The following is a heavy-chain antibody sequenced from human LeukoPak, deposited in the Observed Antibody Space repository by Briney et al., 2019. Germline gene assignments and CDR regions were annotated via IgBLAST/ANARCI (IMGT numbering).Heavy chain of an antibody. D-gene: IGHD2-2*01. J-gene: IGHJ4*02. CDR2: ISGSGGST. Sequence: GGSLRLSCAASGFTFSSYAMSWVRQAPGKGLEWVSGISGSGGSTYYADSVKGRFTISRDNSKNTLYLQMNSLRAEDTAVYYCARGPLIPAAPYQYFDYWGQGTLVTVSS. CDR3: ARGPLIPAAPYQYFDY. V-gene: IGHV3-23*01. CDR1: GFTFSSYA.